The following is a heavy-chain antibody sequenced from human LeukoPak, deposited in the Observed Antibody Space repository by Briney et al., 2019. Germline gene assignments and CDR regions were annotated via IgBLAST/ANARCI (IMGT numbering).Heavy chain of an antibody. V-gene: IGHV4-30-4*08. D-gene: IGHD3-3*01. J-gene: IGHJ4*02. CDR1: GGSISSGDYY. Sequence: TSQTLSLTCTVSGGSISSGDYYWSWIRQPPGKGLKWFGYIYYSGSTYYNPSLKSRVTISVDTSKNQFSLKLSSVTAADTAVYYCARTGYDFWSGYYSTDYWGQGTLVTVSS. CDR3: ARTGYDFWSGYYSTDY. CDR2: IYYSGST.